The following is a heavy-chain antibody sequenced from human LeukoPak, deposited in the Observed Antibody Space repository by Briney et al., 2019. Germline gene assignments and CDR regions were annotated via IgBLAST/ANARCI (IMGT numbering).Heavy chain of an antibody. CDR2: ISYDGSNK. J-gene: IGHJ4*02. CDR3: AGKDYYFDY. V-gene: IGHV3-30*03. Sequence: GGSLRLSCGASGFTFSNYGMLWVRQAPGKGLEWVAVISYDGSNKYYADSVKGRFTISRDNSKNTLYLQMNSLRAEDTAVYYCAGKDYYFDYWGQGTLVTVSS. CDR1: GFTFSNYG. D-gene: IGHD3/OR15-3a*01.